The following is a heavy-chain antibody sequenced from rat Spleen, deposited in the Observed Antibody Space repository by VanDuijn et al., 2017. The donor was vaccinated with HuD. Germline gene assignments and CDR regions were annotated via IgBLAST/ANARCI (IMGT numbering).Heavy chain of an antibody. V-gene: IGHV3-4*01. CDR1: GYTITSGY. J-gene: IGHJ2*01. Sequence: EIQLQESGPGLVKPSQSLSLTCSVTGYTITSGYDWNWIRKFPGNKMEWMGYISYSGSTSYNPSLKSRISITRDTSKNQFFLQLNSVTTEDTATYYCARYRDSFGHVGIFDYWGQGVMVTVSS. CDR3: ARYRDSFGHVGIFDY. D-gene: IGHD1-11*01. CDR2: ISYSGST.